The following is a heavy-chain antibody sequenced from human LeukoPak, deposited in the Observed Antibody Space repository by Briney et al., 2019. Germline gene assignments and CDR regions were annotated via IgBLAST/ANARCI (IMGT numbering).Heavy chain of an antibody. CDR1: GGSISSYY. Sequence: SETLSLTCTVSGGSISSYYWGWIRQPPGKGLEWIGSLYYSGSTYYNPSLKSRVTISVDTSKNQFSLKLSSVTAADTAVYYCAKHGRAIAASGAKDYFDYWGKGTLVTVSS. V-gene: IGHV4-39*01. J-gene: IGHJ4*02. CDR2: LYYSGST. CDR3: AKHGRAIAASGAKDYFDY. D-gene: IGHD6-13*01.